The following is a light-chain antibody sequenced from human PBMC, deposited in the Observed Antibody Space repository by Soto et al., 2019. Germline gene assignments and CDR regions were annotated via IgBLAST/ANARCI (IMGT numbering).Light chain of an antibody. CDR2: DND. CDR1: SSNIGSNN. V-gene: IGLV1-44*01. CDR3: ATWDDSRNGYV. Sequence: QSVLTQPPSASGTPGQRVTISASGSSSNIGSNNVGWYQQLPGTAPKLLIYDNDQRPSGVPVRFSGSKSGTSASLAISGLQSEDEAHYYCATWDDSRNGYVFGPGTKVTVL. J-gene: IGLJ1*01.